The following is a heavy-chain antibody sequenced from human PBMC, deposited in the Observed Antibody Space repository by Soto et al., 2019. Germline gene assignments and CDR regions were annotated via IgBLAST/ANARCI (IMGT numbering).Heavy chain of an antibody. V-gene: IGHV4-39*01. J-gene: IGHJ4*02. D-gene: IGHD6-13*01. Sequence: QVQLQESGPGLVKPSETLSLTCIVSGASISSRSSYWGWIRQPPGKGLEWVGTFYSGSTYNNPYLKSRLTTSVDASTNQFSLKLSSVAAEDTAIDYCPTTRGIAVGGSLDHWGQRTLVTVSS. CDR3: PTTRGIAVGGSLDH. CDR1: GASISSRSSY. CDR2: FYSGST.